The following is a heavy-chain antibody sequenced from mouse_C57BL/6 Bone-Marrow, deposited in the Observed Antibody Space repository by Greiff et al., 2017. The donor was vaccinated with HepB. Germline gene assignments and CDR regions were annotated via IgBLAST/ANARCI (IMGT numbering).Heavy chain of an antibody. CDR1: GFTFSDYG. Sequence: EVKVVESGGGLVKPGGSLKLSCAASGFTFSDYGMHWVRQAPEKGLEWVAYISSGSSTIYYADTVKGRFTISRDNAKNTLFLQMTSLRAEDTAMYYCARPANWAFFAYWGQGTLVTVSA. CDR2: ISSGSSTI. D-gene: IGHD4-1*01. CDR3: ARPANWAFFAY. V-gene: IGHV5-17*01. J-gene: IGHJ3*01.